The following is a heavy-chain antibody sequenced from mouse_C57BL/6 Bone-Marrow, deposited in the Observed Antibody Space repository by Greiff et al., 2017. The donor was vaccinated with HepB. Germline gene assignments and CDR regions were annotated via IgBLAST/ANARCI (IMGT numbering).Heavy chain of an antibody. J-gene: IGHJ3*01. Sequence: QVQLQQPGAELVKPGASVKLSCKASGYTLTSYWMHWVKQRPGQGLEWIGMIHPNSGSTNYNEKFKSKATLTVDKSSSTAYMQLSSLTSEDSAVYYCARDGYHGGFAYWGQGTLVTVSA. CDR1: GYTLTSYW. CDR2: IHPNSGST. V-gene: IGHV1-64*01. D-gene: IGHD2-3*01. CDR3: ARDGYHGGFAY.